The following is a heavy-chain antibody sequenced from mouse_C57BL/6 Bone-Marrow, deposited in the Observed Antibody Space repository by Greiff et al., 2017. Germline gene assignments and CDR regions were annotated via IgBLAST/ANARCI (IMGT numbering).Heavy chain of an antibody. CDR3: ARAYYSNLYFDY. Sequence: VQLKESGPGMVKPSQSLSLTCTVTGYSITSGYDWHWIRHFPGNKLEWMGYISYSGSTNYNPSLKSRISITHDTSKNHFFLKLNSVTTEDTATYYGARAYYSNLYFDYWGQGTTLTVSS. D-gene: IGHD2-5*01. V-gene: IGHV3-1*01. CDR1: GYSITSGYD. J-gene: IGHJ2*01. CDR2: ISYSGST.